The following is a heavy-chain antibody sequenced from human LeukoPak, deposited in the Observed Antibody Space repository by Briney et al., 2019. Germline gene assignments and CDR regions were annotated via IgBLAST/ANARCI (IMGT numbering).Heavy chain of an antibody. J-gene: IGHJ4*02. Sequence: GGSLRLSCAASGFTFDDYAVHWVRRAPGKGLEWVSGISWNSGSIGYADSVKGRFTISRDNAKNSLYLQMNSLRAEDTALYYCAKDMGYSYGYSSAGFDYWGQGTLVTVSS. CDR3: AKDMGYSYGYSSAGFDY. D-gene: IGHD5-18*01. V-gene: IGHV3-9*01. CDR2: ISWNSGSI. CDR1: GFTFDDYA.